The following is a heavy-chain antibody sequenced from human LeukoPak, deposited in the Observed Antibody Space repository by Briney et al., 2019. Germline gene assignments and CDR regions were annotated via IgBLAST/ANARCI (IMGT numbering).Heavy chain of an antibody. CDR1: GGSISSGDYY. CDR2: IYYSGST. Sequence: PSETLSLTCTVSGGSISSGDYYWSWIRQPPGKGLEWIGYIYYSGSTYYNPSLKSRVTISVDTSKNQFSLKLSSVTAADTAVYYCARAMLSFGGAFDIGGQGTMVTVSS. V-gene: IGHV4-30-4*01. J-gene: IGHJ3*02. D-gene: IGHD3-16*01. CDR3: ARAMLSFGGAFDI.